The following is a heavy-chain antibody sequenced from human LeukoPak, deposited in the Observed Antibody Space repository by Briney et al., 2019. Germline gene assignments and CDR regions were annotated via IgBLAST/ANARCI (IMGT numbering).Heavy chain of an antibody. J-gene: IGHJ4*02. CDR2: IYSGGST. CDR1: GFTVSNNY. Sequence: GGSLRLSCVVSGFTVSNNYMSWVRQAPRKGLEWVSLIYSGGSTYYADSVKGRFTISRDNSKNTLYLQMNSLRAEDTDVYYCARGAHYYDSSYTIDYWGQGTLVTVSS. D-gene: IGHD3-22*01. V-gene: IGHV3-53*01. CDR3: ARGAHYYDSSYTIDY.